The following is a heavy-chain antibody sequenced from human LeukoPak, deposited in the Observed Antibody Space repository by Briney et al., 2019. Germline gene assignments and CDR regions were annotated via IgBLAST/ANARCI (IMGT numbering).Heavy chain of an antibody. Sequence: GGSLRLSCAASEFTFSSYAMSWVRQAPGKGLEWVSAISGSGGSTYYADSVKGRFTISRDNSKNTLYLQMNSLRAEDTAVYYCAKDSGYCSNGVCYSFDYWVQGTLVTVSS. CDR3: AKDSGYCSNGVCYSFDY. V-gene: IGHV3-23*01. J-gene: IGHJ4*02. CDR2: ISGSGGST. D-gene: IGHD2-8*01. CDR1: EFTFSSYA.